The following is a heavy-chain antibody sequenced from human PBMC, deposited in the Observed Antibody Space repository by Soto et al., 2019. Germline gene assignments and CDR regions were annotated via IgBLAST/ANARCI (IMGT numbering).Heavy chain of an antibody. J-gene: IGHJ4*02. Sequence: GGSLRLSCAASGFTFSSYSMNWVRQAPGKGLEWVSSISSSSSYIYYADSVKGRFTISRDNAKNSLYLQMNSLRAEDTAVYYCASPIYYYDSSRYYNWGQGTLVTVSS. D-gene: IGHD3-22*01. CDR3: ASPIYYYDSSRYYN. CDR1: GFTFSSYS. CDR2: ISSSSSYI. V-gene: IGHV3-21*01.